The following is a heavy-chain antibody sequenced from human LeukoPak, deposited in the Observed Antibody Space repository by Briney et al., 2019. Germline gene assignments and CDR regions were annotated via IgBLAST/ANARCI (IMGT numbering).Heavy chain of an antibody. J-gene: IGHJ4*02. Sequence: GGSLRLSCAASGFTVSTNYMSWVRQAPGKGLEWVSLVYSGGTTYHADSVKGRFTISRDDSKNTVYLQMIRLRAEDTAVYYCVKSPWYHGSGSYSGTIHWGQGTLVTVSS. D-gene: IGHD3-10*01. CDR3: VKSPWYHGSGSYSGTIH. CDR1: GFTVSTNY. CDR2: VYSGGTT. V-gene: IGHV3-66*01.